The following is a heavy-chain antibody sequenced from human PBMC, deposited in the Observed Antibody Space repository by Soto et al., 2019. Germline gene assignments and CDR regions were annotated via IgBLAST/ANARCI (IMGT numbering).Heavy chain of an antibody. CDR3: ARRARPDFYYMDV. CDR2: ISSNGVGT. V-gene: IGHV3-64*01. CDR1: GFSPRGYS. J-gene: IGHJ6*03. D-gene: IGHD6-6*01. Sequence: GGALRPSCSASGFSPRGYSMDWVRPAPGKGLEYVSGISSNGVGTYYANSVQGRFTISRDNSKNTVYLQMGSLRPEDMAVYYCARRARPDFYYMDVWGKGTTVTVSS.